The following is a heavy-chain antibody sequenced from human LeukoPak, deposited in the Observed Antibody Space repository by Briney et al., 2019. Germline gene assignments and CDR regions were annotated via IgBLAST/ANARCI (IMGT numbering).Heavy chain of an antibody. Sequence: PGGSLRLSCAASGFTFSDYYMSWIRQAPGKGLEWVSVIYSGGSTYYADSVKGRFTISRDNSKNTLYLQMNSLRAEDTAVYYCARDLAIFGVVTNWGQGTLVTVSS. CDR1: GFTFSDYY. D-gene: IGHD3-3*01. J-gene: IGHJ4*02. CDR2: IYSGGST. CDR3: ARDLAIFGVVTN. V-gene: IGHV3-53*01.